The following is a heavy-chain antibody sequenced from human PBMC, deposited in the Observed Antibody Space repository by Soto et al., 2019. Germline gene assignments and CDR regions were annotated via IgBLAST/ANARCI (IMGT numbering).Heavy chain of an antibody. V-gene: IGHV1-46*01. J-gene: IGHJ6*02. CDR1: GYTFTSYY. CDR2: INPSGGST. CDR3: ARDPSDIVVVPDYGMDV. Sequence: AASVKVSCKASGYTFTSYYMHWVRQAPGQGLEWMGIINPSGGSTSYAQKFQGRVTMTRDTSTSTVYMELSSLRSEDTAVYYCARDPSDIVVVPDYGMDVWGQGTTVTVSS. D-gene: IGHD2-2*01.